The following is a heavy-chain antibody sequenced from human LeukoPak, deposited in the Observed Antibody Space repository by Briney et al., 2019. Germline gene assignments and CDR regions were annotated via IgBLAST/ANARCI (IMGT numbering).Heavy chain of an antibody. CDR1: GFTFSSFS. CDR3: ATRTSGSSWYSSDY. D-gene: IGHD6-13*01. J-gene: IGHJ4*02. Sequence: GGSLRLSCAASGFTFSSFSMNWVRQAPGKGLEWVSTMSGDATSTYYADSVKGRFTISRDNSKNTLYLQINSRLGEDTAVYYCATRTSGSSWYSSDYWGQGTLVTVSS. V-gene: IGHV3-23*01. CDR2: MSGDATST.